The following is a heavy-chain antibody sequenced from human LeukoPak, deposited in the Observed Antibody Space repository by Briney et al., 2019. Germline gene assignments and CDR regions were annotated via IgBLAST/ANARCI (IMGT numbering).Heavy chain of an antibody. D-gene: IGHD5-18*01. CDR2: ISTSNGNT. CDR1: GYTFTTYA. CDR3: ARSWAIYGYADY. J-gene: IGHJ4*02. V-gene: IGHV1-18*01. Sequence: ASVKVSCKTSGYTFTTYAITWVRQAPGQGLEWMGWISTSNGNTNFAQNLQGRLTMTTDTSTSTAYMELRSLRFDDTAVYYCARSWAIYGYADYWGQGTLLTVSS.